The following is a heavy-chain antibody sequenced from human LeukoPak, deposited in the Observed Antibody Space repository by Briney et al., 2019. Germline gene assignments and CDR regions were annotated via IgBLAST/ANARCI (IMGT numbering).Heavy chain of an antibody. J-gene: IGHJ4*02. V-gene: IGHV3-23*01. CDR2: ISGSGGST. CDR3: AKQIDIWSGPDY. D-gene: IGHD3-3*01. CDR1: GYTFSSSA. Sequence: GGSLRFSCAASGYTFSSSAMNWVRQAPGKGLEWVSGISGSGGSTYYADSVKGRFTISRDNSKNTLYLQMNSLRVEDTAVYYCAKQIDIWSGPDYWGQGTLVSVSS.